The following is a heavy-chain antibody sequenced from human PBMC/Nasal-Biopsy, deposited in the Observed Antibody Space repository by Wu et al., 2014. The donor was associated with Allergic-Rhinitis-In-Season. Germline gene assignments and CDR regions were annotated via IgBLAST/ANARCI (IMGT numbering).Heavy chain of an antibody. V-gene: IGHV3-21*01. D-gene: IGHD5-12*01. CDR3: ASAGIYEHGPV. Sequence: LRLSCAASGFTFSYYWMHWVRQAPGKGPVWVSSISSGSTYIKYADSVRGRFTISRDNAENSVSLQMNSLRVEDTAIYYCASAGIYEHGPVWGQGALVTVSS. J-gene: IGHJ4*02. CDR2: ISSGSTYI. CDR1: GFTFSYYW.